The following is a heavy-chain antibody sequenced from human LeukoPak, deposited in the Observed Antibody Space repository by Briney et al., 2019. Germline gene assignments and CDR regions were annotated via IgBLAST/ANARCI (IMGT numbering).Heavy chain of an antibody. CDR3: ARERGRVAVAGTGRINWFDP. V-gene: IGHV3-11*01. Sequence: TGGSLRLSCAASGFTFSDYYMSWIRQAPGKGLEWVSYISSSGSSIYYADSVKGRFTISRDNAKNSLYLQMNSLRAEDTAVYYCARERGRVAVAGTGRINWFDPWGQGTLVTVSS. D-gene: IGHD6-19*01. J-gene: IGHJ5*02. CDR1: GFTFSDYY. CDR2: ISSSGSSI.